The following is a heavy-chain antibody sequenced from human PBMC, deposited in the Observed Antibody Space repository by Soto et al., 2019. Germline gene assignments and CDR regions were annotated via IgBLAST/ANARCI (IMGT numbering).Heavy chain of an antibody. J-gene: IGHJ4*02. Sequence: QVQLVESGGGVVQPGRSLRLSCAASGFTFSSYGMHWVRQAPGKGLEWVAVIWYDGSNKYYADSVKGRFTISRDNSKNTLYLQMNSLRAEDTAVYYCGRALAARGGGGLAYWGQGTLVTVSS. V-gene: IGHV3-33*01. CDR3: GRALAARGGGGLAY. CDR2: IWYDGSNK. D-gene: IGHD6-6*01. CDR1: GFTFSSYG.